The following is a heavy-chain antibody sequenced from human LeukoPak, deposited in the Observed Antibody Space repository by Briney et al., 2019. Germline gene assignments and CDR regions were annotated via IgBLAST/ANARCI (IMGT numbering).Heavy chain of an antibody. V-gene: IGHV3-49*03. Sequence: GGSLRLSCTASGFTFGDYAMSWFRQAPGKGLEWGGFIRSKAYGGTTEYAASVKGRFTISRDDSKSIAYLQMNSLKTEDTAVYYCTRRQTNFWSGYYGDFDYWGQGTLVTVSS. J-gene: IGHJ4*02. CDR3: TRRQTNFWSGYYGDFDY. D-gene: IGHD3-3*01. CDR1: GFTFGDYA. CDR2: IRSKAYGGTT.